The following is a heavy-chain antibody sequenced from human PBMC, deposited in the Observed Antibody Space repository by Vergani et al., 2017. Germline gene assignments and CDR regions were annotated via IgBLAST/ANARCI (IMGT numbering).Heavy chain of an antibody. D-gene: IGHD3-10*01. J-gene: IGHJ4*02. CDR2: IRRRSEHYAT. CDR1: GFIFSDHY. CDR3: SAQTQSCHDY. Sequence: EVQVVESGGGLVQPGGSLRLSCAASGFIFSDHYMDWVRQAPGKGLEWVGRIRRRSEHYATAYGPSLIGRATISRDDSTNTAYLQLSSLGTDDTAIYFCSAQTQSCHDYWGQGTLVAVSS. V-gene: IGHV3-72*01.